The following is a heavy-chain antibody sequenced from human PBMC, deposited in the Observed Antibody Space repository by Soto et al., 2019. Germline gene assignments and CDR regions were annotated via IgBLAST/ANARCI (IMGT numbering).Heavy chain of an antibody. CDR2: IYYSAST. V-gene: IGHV4-59*08. CDR1: GGSISSYY. Sequence: SATLSLTCTVSGGSISSYYWSWIRQPPGKGLEWIGYIYYSASTNYSPSLKSRVTISVDTSKNQFSLKLSSVTAADTAVYYCARLVQLLQGRWFDPWGQGTLVTVSS. CDR3: ARLVQLLQGRWFDP. J-gene: IGHJ5*02. D-gene: IGHD2-15*01.